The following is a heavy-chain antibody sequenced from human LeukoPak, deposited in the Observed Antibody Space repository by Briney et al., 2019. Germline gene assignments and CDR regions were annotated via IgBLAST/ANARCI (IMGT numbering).Heavy chain of an antibody. V-gene: IGHV4-34*01. CDR2: INHSGST. CDR3: ARTYGSGSYYPLGSYYYYYMDV. Sequence: SETLSLTCAVYGGSFSGYYWSWIRQPPGKGLEWIGEINHSGSTNYNPSLKSRVTISVDTSKNQFSLKLSSVTAADTAVCYCARTYGSGSYYPLGSYYYYYMDVWGKGTTVTISS. J-gene: IGHJ6*03. CDR1: GGSFSGYY. D-gene: IGHD3-10*01.